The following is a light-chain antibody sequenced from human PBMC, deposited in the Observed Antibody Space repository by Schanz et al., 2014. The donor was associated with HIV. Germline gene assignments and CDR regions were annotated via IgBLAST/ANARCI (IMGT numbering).Light chain of an antibody. CDR1: SSDVGGYKY. Sequence: QSALTQPASVSGSPGQSITISCTGTSSDVGGYKYVSWYQQHPGKAPKLMIYDVSNRPSGVSNRFSGSKSGNTASLTISGLQGEDEADYYCCSYVDSSTFVFGTGTKLTVL. J-gene: IGLJ1*01. CDR3: CSYVDSSTFV. V-gene: IGLV2-14*01. CDR2: DVS.